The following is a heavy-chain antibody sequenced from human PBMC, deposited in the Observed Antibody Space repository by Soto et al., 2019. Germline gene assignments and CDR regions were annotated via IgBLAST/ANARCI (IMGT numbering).Heavy chain of an antibody. CDR2: LRYDGSNK. J-gene: IGHJ4*02. CDR1: GFRFSGFG. V-gene: IGHV3-33*01. CDR3: ARDGVGATTFDY. Sequence: QVQLVESGGGVVQPGRSLRLSCAASGFRFSGFGMHWVRQAPGKGLEWVAILRYDGSNKYYADSVKGRFTIARDNSQNTLYLQMDSLRVEDTAVYYCARDGVGATTFDYWVQGILLTVSS. D-gene: IGHD1-26*01.